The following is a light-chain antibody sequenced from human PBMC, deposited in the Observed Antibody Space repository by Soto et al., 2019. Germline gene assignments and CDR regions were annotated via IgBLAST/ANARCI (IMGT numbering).Light chain of an antibody. Sequence: QSVLTQPPSVSGAPGQRVTISCTGSSSNIGSTYDVQWYQQLPGTAPKLLIHGNTNRPSRVPDRFSDSKSGTSASLAITGLQADDEADYYCQSYDDSLSVHYVFGTGTKLTVL. CDR2: GNT. J-gene: IGLJ1*01. V-gene: IGLV1-40*01. CDR3: QSYDDSLSVHYV. CDR1: SSNIGSTYD.